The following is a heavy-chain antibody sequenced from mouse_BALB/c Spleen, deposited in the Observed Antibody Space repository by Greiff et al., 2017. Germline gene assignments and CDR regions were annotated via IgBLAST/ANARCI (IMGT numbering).Heavy chain of an antibody. D-gene: IGHD2-1*01. V-gene: IGHV3-2*02. CDR2: ISYSGST. CDR1: GYSITSDYA. J-gene: IGHJ2*01. Sequence: EVKLEESGPGLVKPSQSLSLTCTVTGYSITSDYAWNWIRQFPGNKLEWMGYISYSGSTSYNPSLKSRISITRDTSKNQFFLQLNSVTTEDTATYYCARAAMVTTGVDYWGQGTTLTVSS. CDR3: ARAAMVTTGVDY.